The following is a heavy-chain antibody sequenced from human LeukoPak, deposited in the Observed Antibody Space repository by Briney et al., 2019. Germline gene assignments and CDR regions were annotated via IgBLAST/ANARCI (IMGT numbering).Heavy chain of an antibody. CDR1: GGTFSSYT. CDR2: IIPIFGTA. J-gene: IGHJ4*02. D-gene: IGHD5-12*01. CDR3: ARRGPGLYSGYDLYFDY. Sequence: ASVKVSCKASGGTFSSYTISWVRQAPGQGLDWMGGIIPIFGTANYAQKFQGRVTITADESTSTAYMELSSLRSEDTAVYYCARRGPGLYSGYDLYFDYWGQGTLVTVSS. V-gene: IGHV1-69*13.